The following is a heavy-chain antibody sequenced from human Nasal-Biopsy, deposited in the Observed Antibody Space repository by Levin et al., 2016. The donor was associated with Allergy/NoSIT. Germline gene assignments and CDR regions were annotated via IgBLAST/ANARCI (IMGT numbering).Heavy chain of an antibody. J-gene: IGHJ6*02. Sequence: GGSLRLSCVASGFTFSDYYMSWIRQAPGKGLEWISYMTTSGTYTNYAESVRGRFTVSRDTASKSLFLHMNNLRAEDTAVYYCARSPAHNGDYIVGQSYYYFGMDVWGQGTTVTVSS. D-gene: IGHD2-21*02. CDR1: GFTFSDYY. CDR2: MTTSGTYT. CDR3: ARSPAHNGDYIVGQSYYYFGMDV. V-gene: IGHV3-11*03.